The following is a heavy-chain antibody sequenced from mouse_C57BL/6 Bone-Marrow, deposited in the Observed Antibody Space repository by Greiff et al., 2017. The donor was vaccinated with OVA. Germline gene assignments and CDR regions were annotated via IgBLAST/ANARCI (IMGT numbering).Heavy chain of an antibody. Sequence: EVKLVESGGGLVKPGGSLKLSCAASGFTFSSYTMSWVRQTPEKRLEWVATISGGGGNTYYPDSVKGRFTISRDNAKNTLYLQMSSLRSEDTALYYCAELGLGFAYWGQGTLVTVSA. CDR3: AELGLGFAY. V-gene: IGHV5-9*01. J-gene: IGHJ3*01. CDR1: GFTFSSYT. D-gene: IGHD4-1*01. CDR2: ISGGGGNT.